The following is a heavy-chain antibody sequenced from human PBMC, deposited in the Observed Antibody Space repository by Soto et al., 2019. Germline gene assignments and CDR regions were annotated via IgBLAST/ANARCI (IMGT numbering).Heavy chain of an antibody. CDR2: IYYSGST. V-gene: IGHV4-30-4*01. J-gene: IGHJ6*02. CDR1: CGSISSGDYY. Sequence: PSETLSLTCTVSCGSISSGDYYWSWIRQPPGKGLEWIGYIYYSGSTYYNPSLKSRVTISVDTSKNQFSLKLSSVTAADTAVYYCARDWHIGSYDYLPRYYYYGMDVWGQGTTVTVS. CDR3: ARDWHIGSYDYLPRYYYYGMDV. D-gene: IGHD1-26*01.